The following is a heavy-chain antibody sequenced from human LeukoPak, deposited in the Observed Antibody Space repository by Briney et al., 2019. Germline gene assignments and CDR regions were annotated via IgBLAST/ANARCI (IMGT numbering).Heavy chain of an antibody. J-gene: IGHJ4*02. CDR1: GGSISSYY. Sequence: SETLSLTCTVSGGSISSYYWNWIRQHPGKGLEWIGYIYYSGSTYYNPSLKSRVTISVDTSKNQFSLKLTSVTAADTAVYYCARSGVTYYYDSSGHPLDYWGQGTLVTVSS. V-gene: IGHV4-59*06. D-gene: IGHD3-22*01. CDR3: ARSGVTYYYDSSGHPLDY. CDR2: IYYSGST.